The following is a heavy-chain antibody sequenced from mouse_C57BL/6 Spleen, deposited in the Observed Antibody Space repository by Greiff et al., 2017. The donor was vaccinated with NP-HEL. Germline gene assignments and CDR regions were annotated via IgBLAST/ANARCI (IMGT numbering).Heavy chain of an antibody. Sequence: DVKLVESGPGLVKPSQSLSLTCSVTGYSITSGYYWNWIRQFPGNKLEWMGYISYDGSNNYNPSLKNRISITRDTSKNQFFLKLNSVTTEDTATYYCARELRMGAMDYWGQGTSVTVSS. CDR2: ISYDGSN. V-gene: IGHV3-6*01. J-gene: IGHJ4*01. CDR1: GYSITSGYY. CDR3: ARELRMGAMDY. D-gene: IGHD1-1*01.